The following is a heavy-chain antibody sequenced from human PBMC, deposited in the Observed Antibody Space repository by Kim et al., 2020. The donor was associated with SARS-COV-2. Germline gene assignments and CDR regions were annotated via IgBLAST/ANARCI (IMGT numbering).Heavy chain of an antibody. Sequence: ASVKVSCKVSGYTLTELSMHWVRQAPGKGLEWMGGFDPEDGETIYAQKFQGRVTMTEDTSIDTAYMELSSLRSEDTAVYYCATDYPQRRYYYYYGMDVWGQGTTVTVSS. D-gene: IGHD6-25*01. CDR2: FDPEDGET. J-gene: IGHJ6*02. CDR3: ATDYPQRRYYYYYGMDV. V-gene: IGHV1-24*01. CDR1: GYTLTELS.